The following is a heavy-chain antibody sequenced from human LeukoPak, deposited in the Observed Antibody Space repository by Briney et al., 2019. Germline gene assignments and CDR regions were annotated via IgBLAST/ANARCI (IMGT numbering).Heavy chain of an antibody. V-gene: IGHV1-18*01. J-gene: IGHJ4*01. CDR2: ISTHNGDT. D-gene: IGHD4-17*01. CDR3: ARDGHYRHFDY. Sequence: ASVKVSCKASGYTFTSYNIAWVRQAPGQGLEWMGWISTHNGDTKYAQKFQGRVTMTTDTSTSTVNMELRSLRADDTAVYYCARDGHYRHFDYWGQGTVATVSS. CDR1: GYTFTSYN.